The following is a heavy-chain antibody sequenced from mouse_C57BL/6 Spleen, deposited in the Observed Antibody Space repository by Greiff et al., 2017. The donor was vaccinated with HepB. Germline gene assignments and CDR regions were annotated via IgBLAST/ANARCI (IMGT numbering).Heavy chain of an antibody. J-gene: IGHJ2*01. D-gene: IGHD2-1*01. CDR3: ARYGVPLLWYFDY. CDR2: IYPGDGDT. V-gene: IGHV1-80*01. CDR1: GYAFSSYW. Sequence: QVQLKESGAELVKPGASVKISCKASGYAFSSYWMNWVKQRPGKGLEWIGQIYPGDGDTNYNGKFKGKATLTADKSSSTAYMQLSSLTSEDSAVYFCARYGVPLLWYFDYWGQGTTLTVSS.